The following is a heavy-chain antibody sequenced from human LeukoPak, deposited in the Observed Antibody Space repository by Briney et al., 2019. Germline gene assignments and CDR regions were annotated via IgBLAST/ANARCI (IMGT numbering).Heavy chain of an antibody. CDR2: IHYDGNT. D-gene: IGHD5-24*01. Sequence: SETLSLTCTVSGGSISSSTYSWTWIRQPPGKGLEWIGSIHYDGNTYYKPSLKSRVTISVDTSKIQFSLRLSSATAADMATYYCARHSLNNYGSYYWGQGTLVTVSS. CDR3: ARHSLNNYGSYY. J-gene: IGHJ4*02. V-gene: IGHV4-39*01. CDR1: GGSISSSTYS.